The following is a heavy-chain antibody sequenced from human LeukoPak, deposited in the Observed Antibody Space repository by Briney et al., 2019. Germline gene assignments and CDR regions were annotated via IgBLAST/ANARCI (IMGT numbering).Heavy chain of an antibody. V-gene: IGHV3-30*02. J-gene: IGHJ4*02. CDR2: IRYDGTNK. Sequence: GGSLRLSCAASGFTSNSYGMHWVRQAPGKGLEWVAFIRYDGTNKYYADSVKGRFTISRDNSKNMLYLQMNSLRAEDAAVYYCTKDPGYYYDSSGYDSGDFWGQGTLVTVSS. CDR1: GFTSNSYG. D-gene: IGHD3-22*01. CDR3: TKDPGYYYDSSGYDSGDF.